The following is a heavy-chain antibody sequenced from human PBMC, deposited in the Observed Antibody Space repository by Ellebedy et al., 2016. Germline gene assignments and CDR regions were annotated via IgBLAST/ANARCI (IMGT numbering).Heavy chain of an antibody. V-gene: IGHV1-8*01. J-gene: IGHJ4*02. Sequence: ASVKVSXXASGYTFTSYDINWVRQATGQGLEWMGWMNPNSGNTGYAQKFQGRVTITADESTSTAYMELSSLRSEDTAVYYCARNEDYGDYYFDYWGQGTLVTVSS. CDR2: MNPNSGNT. CDR3: ARNEDYGDYYFDY. D-gene: IGHD4-17*01. CDR1: GYTFTSYD.